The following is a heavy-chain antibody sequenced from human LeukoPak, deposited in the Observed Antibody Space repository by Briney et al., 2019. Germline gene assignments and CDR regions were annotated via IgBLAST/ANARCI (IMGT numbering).Heavy chain of an antibody. V-gene: IGHV3-30*02. J-gene: IGHJ4*02. CDR3: AKERGYYDSSGYLI. Sequence: PGGSLRLSCEASGFIFSAYGMHWVRQTPGKGLEWVTFIRPDGADEYYTDSVRGRFTISRDNSRNTVHLQMSNLRPDDTAVYYCAKERGYYDSSGYLIWGQGTLVTVSS. CDR2: IRPDGADE. D-gene: IGHD3-22*01. CDR1: GFIFSAYG.